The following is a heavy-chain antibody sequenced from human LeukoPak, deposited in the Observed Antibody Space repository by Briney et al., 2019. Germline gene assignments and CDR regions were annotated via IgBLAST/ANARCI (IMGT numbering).Heavy chain of an antibody. CDR1: GYTFTSYD. Sequence: ASVKVSCKASGYTFTSYDINWVRQATGQGLEWMGWMNPNSGNTGYAQKFQGRVTITRNTSISTAYMELSRLRSDDTAVYYCARTNRELVTGFDYWGQGTLVTVSS. V-gene: IGHV1-8*03. CDR3: ARTNRELVTGFDY. J-gene: IGHJ4*02. D-gene: IGHD6-6*01. CDR2: MNPNSGNT.